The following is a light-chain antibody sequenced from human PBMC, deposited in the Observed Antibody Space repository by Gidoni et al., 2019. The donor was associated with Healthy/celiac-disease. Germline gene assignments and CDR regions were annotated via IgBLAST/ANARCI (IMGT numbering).Light chain of an antibody. CDR3: QTWGTGVWV. CDR1: SGHSSYA. Sequence: QLALTQSPSASASLGASVKLTCTLSSGHSSYAIAWHQQQPEKGPRYLMKLNSDGSHSKGDGIPDRCSGSSSGAERYLTISSLQSEDEADYYCQTWGTGVWVFGGGTKLTVL. V-gene: IGLV4-69*01. CDR2: LNSDGSH. J-gene: IGLJ3*02.